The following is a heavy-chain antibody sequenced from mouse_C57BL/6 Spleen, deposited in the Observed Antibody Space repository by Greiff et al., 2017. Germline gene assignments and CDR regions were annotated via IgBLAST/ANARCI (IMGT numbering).Heavy chain of an antibody. CDR2: IYPGDGDT. J-gene: IGHJ1*03. V-gene: IGHV1-82*01. Sequence: QVQLQQSGPELVKPGASVKISCKASGYAFSSSWMNWVKQRPGKGLEWIGRIYPGDGDTNYNGKFKGKATLTADKSSSTAYMQLSSLTSEDSAVYFCARCYYYGSSYWYFDVWGTGTTVTVSS. D-gene: IGHD1-1*01. CDR1: GYAFSSSW. CDR3: ARCYYYGSSYWYFDV.